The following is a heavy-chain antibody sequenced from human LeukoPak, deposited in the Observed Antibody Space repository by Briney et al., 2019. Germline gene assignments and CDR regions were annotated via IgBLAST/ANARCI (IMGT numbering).Heavy chain of an antibody. J-gene: IGHJ4*02. CDR2: FYAEDGET. D-gene: IGHD3-16*01. CDR3: ATVVSGTGGGSTRLFDY. V-gene: IGHV1-24*01. Sequence: VASVKVSSKVSRYTLTELSLYWVRHAPGKGVEWMGGFYAEDGETIYAQKFQGRVTMTEDTSTDTAYMELSSLRAEDTAVYYCATVVSGTGGGSTRLFDYWGQGTLVTVSS. CDR1: RYTLTELS.